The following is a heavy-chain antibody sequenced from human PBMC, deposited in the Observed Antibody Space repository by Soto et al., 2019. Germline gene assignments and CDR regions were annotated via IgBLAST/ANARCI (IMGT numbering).Heavy chain of an antibody. Sequence: SVKVSCKASGFTFTSSAFQWVRQARGQRLEWIGWIAVGSGYTNYAQRFQDRVTLTRDMSTATTYMELSRLTSEDTTIYYCAADATAWQQMVPSDYWGQGTLVTVSS. J-gene: IGHJ4*02. D-gene: IGHD2-8*01. V-gene: IGHV1-58*01. CDR2: IAVGSGYT. CDR1: GFTFTSSA. CDR3: AADATAWQQMVPSDY.